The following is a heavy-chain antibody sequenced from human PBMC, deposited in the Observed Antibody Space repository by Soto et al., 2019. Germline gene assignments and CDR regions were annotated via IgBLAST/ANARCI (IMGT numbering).Heavy chain of an antibody. CDR2: ISGSGGST. CDR3: ASEYSSSWSYYYYGMDV. V-gene: IGHV3-23*01. Sequence: GGSLRLSCVASGFTFSNYAMSWVRQAPGKGLEWVSSISGSGGSTYFPDSVKGRFTISRDNPKNTLHLQMNSLRAEDTAVYYCASEYSSSWSYYYYGMDVWGQGTTVTVSS. CDR1: GFTFSNYA. D-gene: IGHD6-13*01. J-gene: IGHJ6*02.